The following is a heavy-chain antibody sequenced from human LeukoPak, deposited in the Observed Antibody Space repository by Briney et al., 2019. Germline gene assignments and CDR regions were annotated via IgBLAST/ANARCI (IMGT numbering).Heavy chain of an antibody. D-gene: IGHD3-10*01. J-gene: IGHJ4*02. CDR1: GFTFDDYA. Sequence: GRSLRLSCAASGFTFDDYAMHWVRQAPGKGLEWVSGISWNSGSIGYADSVKGRFTISRDNVKNSLYLQMNSLRAEDTALYYCAKGYGSGSYSYFDYWGQGTLVTVSS. CDR2: ISWNSGSI. CDR3: AKGYGSGSYSYFDY. V-gene: IGHV3-9*01.